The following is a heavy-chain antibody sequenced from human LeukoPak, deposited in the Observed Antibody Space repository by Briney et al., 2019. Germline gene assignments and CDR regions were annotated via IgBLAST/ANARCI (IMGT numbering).Heavy chain of an antibody. D-gene: IGHD3-22*01. Sequence: ASVKVSCKTSGYSFTAYYIHWVRQAPGQGLEWMGWINPNSGGTNYAQKFQGRVTMTRDTSISTAYMELSRLRSDDTAVYYCARVLKDITYYYDSSGYYQFDYWGQGTLVTVSS. J-gene: IGHJ4*02. CDR1: GYSFTAYY. V-gene: IGHV1-2*02. CDR3: ARVLKDITYYYDSSGYYQFDY. CDR2: INPNSGGT.